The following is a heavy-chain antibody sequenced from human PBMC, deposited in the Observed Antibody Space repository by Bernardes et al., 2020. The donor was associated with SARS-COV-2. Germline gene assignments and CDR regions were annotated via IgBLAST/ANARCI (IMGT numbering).Heavy chain of an antibody. Sequence: GGSLRLSCAASGFTFSSYAMNWVRQAPGKGLERVSSISGSGSNTYYADSVKGRFTISRDNSKNTLYLQMNSLRAEDTAVYYCATEYSNLDYYFDYWGQGTLVTVSS. CDR3: ATEYSNLDYYFDY. D-gene: IGHD6-6*01. J-gene: IGHJ4*02. V-gene: IGHV3-23*01. CDR1: GFTFSSYA. CDR2: ISGSGSNT.